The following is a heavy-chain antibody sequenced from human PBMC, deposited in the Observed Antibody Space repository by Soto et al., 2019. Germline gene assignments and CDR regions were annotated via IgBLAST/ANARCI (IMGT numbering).Heavy chain of an antibody. V-gene: IGHV1-69*01. CDR2: IVPVFGTA. CDR1: GGTFSSYA. Sequence: QVQLVQSGAEVKKPGSSVKVSCKASGGTFSSYAISWVRQAPGQGLEWMGGIVPVFGTANYAQKFQGRVTITADESPSTAYMELSSLRSEDTAVYYCARDGASGSHIGYWGQGTLVTVSS. CDR3: ARDGASGSHIGY. D-gene: IGHD3-22*01. J-gene: IGHJ4*02.